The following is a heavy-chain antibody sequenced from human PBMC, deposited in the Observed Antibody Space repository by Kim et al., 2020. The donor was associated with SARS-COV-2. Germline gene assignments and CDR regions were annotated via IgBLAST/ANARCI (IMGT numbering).Heavy chain of an antibody. D-gene: IGHD6-19*01. CDR1: GFTFADSV. V-gene: IGHV3-43*02. CDR2: VSGDVGTT. Sequence: GGSLRLSCAASGFTFADSVMHWVRQAPGKGLEWVALVSGDVGTTYYAESVKGRFTISRDNSKDSLYLQMNSLRTDDIAFYYCSKASGWLPRYWGQGTLVTVPS. CDR3: SKASGWLPRY. J-gene: IGHJ4*02.